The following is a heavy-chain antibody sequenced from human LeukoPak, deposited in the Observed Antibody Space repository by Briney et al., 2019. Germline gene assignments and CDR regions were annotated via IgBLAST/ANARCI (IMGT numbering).Heavy chain of an antibody. V-gene: IGHV4-59*01. D-gene: IGHD4-11*01. Sequence: SETLSLTCAVSDDSITMYYWTWIRQPPGKGLEWIGYVDHTGSTKFNPSLNGRVSISRDTSNNFFSLRLRSVTAADTAVYFCARGRVSSSTWYSTYYYFFYMDFWGKGTTVTVSS. J-gene: IGHJ6*03. CDR2: VDHTGST. CDR1: DDSITMYY. CDR3: ARGRVSSSTWYSTYYYFFYMDF.